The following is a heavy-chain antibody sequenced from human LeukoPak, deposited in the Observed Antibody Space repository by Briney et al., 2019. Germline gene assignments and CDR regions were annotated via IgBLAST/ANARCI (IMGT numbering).Heavy chain of an antibody. Sequence: GASVRVSCKASGYTFTSYDINWVRQATGQGLEWMGWTNPNSGNTGYAQKFQGRVTMTRNTSISTAYMELSSLRSEDTAVYYCAKSNGDTYYDFWSGYLGNSYYYYMDVWGKGTTVTVSS. CDR1: GYTFTSYD. D-gene: IGHD3-3*01. CDR2: TNPNSGNT. J-gene: IGHJ6*03. V-gene: IGHV1-8*01. CDR3: AKSNGDTYYDFWSGYLGNSYYYYMDV.